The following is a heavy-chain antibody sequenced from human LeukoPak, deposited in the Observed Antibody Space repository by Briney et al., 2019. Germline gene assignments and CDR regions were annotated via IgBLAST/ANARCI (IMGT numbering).Heavy chain of an antibody. CDR2: IQDDERNI. D-gene: IGHD2-2*01. Sequence: GGSLRLSCVAFRFSLSSHAMHWVRQAPGKGLEWVAFIQDDERNIYYAGSVKGRFTISRDNSKNTVYLQMNSLRAEDTAVYYCARDRDIVVVPAGIDYWGQGTLVTVSS. J-gene: IGHJ4*02. CDR3: ARDRDIVVVPAGIDY. CDR1: RFSLSSHA. V-gene: IGHV3-30*02.